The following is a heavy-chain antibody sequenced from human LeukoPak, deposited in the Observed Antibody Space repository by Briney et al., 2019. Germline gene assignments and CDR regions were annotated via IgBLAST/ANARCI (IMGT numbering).Heavy chain of an antibody. CDR2: VNWNGGST. D-gene: IGHD2-2*01. CDR3: VRDRCSSTSCHDSPNWFDP. Sequence: PGGSLRLSCAASGFTFDDYGMSWVRQAPGKGLEWISGVNWNGGSTGYADSVKGRFTISRDNAKNSLYLQMNSLRAEDTALYYSVRDRCSSTSCHDSPNWFDPWGQGTLVTVSS. J-gene: IGHJ5*02. CDR1: GFTFDDYG. V-gene: IGHV3-20*04.